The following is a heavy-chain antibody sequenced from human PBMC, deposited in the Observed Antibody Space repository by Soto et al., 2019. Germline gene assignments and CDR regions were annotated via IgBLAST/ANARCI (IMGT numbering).Heavy chain of an antibody. CDR3: ARQIADRSQTVYAFDI. CDR2: IYYSGST. CDR1: GGSISSGGYY. D-gene: IGHD2-21*01. Sequence: KSSETLSLTCTVSGGSISSGGYYWSWIRQHPGKGLEWIGYIYYSGSTYYNPSLKSRVTISVDTSKNQFSLKLSSVTAADTAVYYCARQIADRSQTVYAFDIWGQGTMVTVSS. J-gene: IGHJ3*02. V-gene: IGHV4-31*03.